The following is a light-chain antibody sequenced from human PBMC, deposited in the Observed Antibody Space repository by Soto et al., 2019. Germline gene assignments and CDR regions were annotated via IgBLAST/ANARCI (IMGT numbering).Light chain of an antibody. V-gene: IGLV1-47*02. Sequence: QSVLTQPPSASGTPGQRVTISCSGSTSNIGSNFVFWYQQLPGTAPKLLIYSDSQRPSGVPDRVSGSKSGTSASLAISGLRSEDEADYYCATWDASLSGRVFGGGNKLTVL. CDR2: SDS. J-gene: IGLJ3*02. CDR1: TSNIGSNF. CDR3: ATWDASLSGRV.